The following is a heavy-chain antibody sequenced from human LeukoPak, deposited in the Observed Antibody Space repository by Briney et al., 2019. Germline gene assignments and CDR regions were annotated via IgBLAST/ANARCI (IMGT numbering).Heavy chain of an antibody. D-gene: IGHD3-10*01. CDR2: INPNSGGT. CDR1: GYTFTGYY. J-gene: IGHJ4*02. V-gene: IGHV1-2*02. Sequence: GAPVKVSCKASGYTFTGYYMHWVRQAPGQGLEWMGWINPNSGGTNYAQKFQGRVTMTRDTSISTAYMELSRLRSDDTAVYYCARVSGRGSPRWGSEYYFDYWGQGTLVTVSS. CDR3: ARVSGRGSPRWGSEYYFDY.